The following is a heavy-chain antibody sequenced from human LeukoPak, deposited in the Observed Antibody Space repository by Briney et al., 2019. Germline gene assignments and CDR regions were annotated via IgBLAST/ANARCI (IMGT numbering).Heavy chain of an antibody. CDR3: ARSAGDSYGYAY. CDR2: IYVSGST. D-gene: IGHD5-18*01. V-gene: IGHV4-59*01. Sequence: SSETLSLTCTVSGGSISSYYWTWIRQPPGRGLEWIGYIYVSGSTNYNPSLKSRVTISVDTSKNQFSLKLSSVTAADTAVYYCARSAGDSYGYAYWGQGILVTVSS. CDR1: GGSISSYY. J-gene: IGHJ4*02.